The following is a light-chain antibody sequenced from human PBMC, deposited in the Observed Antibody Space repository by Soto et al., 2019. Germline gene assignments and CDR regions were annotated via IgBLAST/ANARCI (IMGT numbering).Light chain of an antibody. J-gene: IGKJ2*01. V-gene: IGKV1-33*01. CDR3: QQYDNLPYT. CDR2: VAS. Sequence: DIQMTQSPSSLSASVGDTVTITCQASHDIDNYLNWYQQKPGKAPKLLIYVASNLETGVPSRFSGSGSGTDFSLTITSLQPEDIATYYCQQYDNLPYTFGQGTKVETK. CDR1: HDIDNY.